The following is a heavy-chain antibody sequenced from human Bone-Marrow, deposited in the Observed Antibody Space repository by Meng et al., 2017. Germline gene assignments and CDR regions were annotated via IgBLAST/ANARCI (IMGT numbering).Heavy chain of an antibody. CDR1: GFSLSTRGMR. D-gene: IGHD6-19*01. Sequence: SGPTLVTPTQTLTLTCTFSGFSLSTRGMRVSWIRQPPGKARGWLARIDWDDDKFYSTSLKTRPTISKDTSKNQVVLTMTNMDPVDTATYYCAREYTSGWFFDYWGQGTRVTVSS. J-gene: IGHJ4*02. V-gene: IGHV2-70*04. CDR3: AREYTSGWFFDY. CDR2: IDWDDDK.